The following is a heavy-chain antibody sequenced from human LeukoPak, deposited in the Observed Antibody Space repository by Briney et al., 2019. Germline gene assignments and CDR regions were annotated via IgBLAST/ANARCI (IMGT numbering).Heavy chain of an antibody. J-gene: IGHJ5*02. CDR2: IYYSGST. V-gene: IGHV4-59*08. CDR1: GGSISSYY. D-gene: IGHD3-16*01. CDR3: ARGGVTLMNWFDP. Sequence: PSETLSLTCTVSGGSISSYYWSWIRQPPGKGLEWIGYIYYSGSTNYNPSLKSRVTISVDTSKNQFSLKLSSVTAADTAVYHCARGGVTLMNWFDPWGQGTLVTVSS.